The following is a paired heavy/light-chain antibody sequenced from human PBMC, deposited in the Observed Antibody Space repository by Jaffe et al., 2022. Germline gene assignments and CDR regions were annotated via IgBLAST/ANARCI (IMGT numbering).Light chain of an antibody. J-gene: IGKJ1*01. V-gene: IGKV1-5*03. CDR2: ETS. Sequence: DIQMTQSPSTLSASVGDRVTITCRASQNIKVWLAWYQQKSGKPPKLLIYETSRLERGVPSRFSGSGSGTEFTLSISSLQPDDFAIYFCQEYFYRNATFGPGTKVEIK. CDR3: QEYFYRNAT. CDR1: QNIKVW.
Heavy chain of an antibody. D-gene: IGHD6-19*01. J-gene: IGHJ4*02. V-gene: IGHV3-23*01. Sequence: EVQLLESGGGLVQPGGSLRLSCAASGFSFNAYAMNWVRQAPGKGLEWVSVITGSGGNTYYADSLKGHFTISRDNSKNTLYLQMNNLRAEDTAVYYCAKDRFMTAVADSFDYWGQGTLVTVSS. CDR2: ITGSGGNT. CDR3: AKDRFMTAVADSFDY. CDR1: GFSFNAYA.